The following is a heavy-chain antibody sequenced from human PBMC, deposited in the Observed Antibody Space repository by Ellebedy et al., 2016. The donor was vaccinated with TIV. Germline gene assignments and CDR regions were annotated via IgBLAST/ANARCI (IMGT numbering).Heavy chain of an antibody. V-gene: IGHV3-48*02. D-gene: IGHD3-10*01. CDR2: ISDTTTTI. Sequence: GESLKISCAASEFTFSSYSMNWVRQAPGKGLEWVSFISDTTTTIYYADSVKGRFTISRDSAKNSLYLQMNSLRDEDTAVYYCARSRALRGVTFDYWGQGTLVTVSS. J-gene: IGHJ4*02. CDR1: EFTFSSYS. CDR3: ARSRALRGVTFDY.